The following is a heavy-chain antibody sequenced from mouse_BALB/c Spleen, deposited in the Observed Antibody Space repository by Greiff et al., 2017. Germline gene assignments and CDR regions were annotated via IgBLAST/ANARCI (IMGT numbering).Heavy chain of an antibody. CDR1: GYTFTSYW. D-gene: IGHD4-1*02. J-gene: IGHJ2*01. Sequence: VQLQQPGADLVKPGASVKLSCKASGYTFTSYWMHWVKQRPGQGLEWIGEINPSNGRTNYNEKFKSKATLTVDKSSSTAYMQLSSLTSEDSAVYYCARGEDHQLGGFDYWGQGTTLTVSS. CDR3: ARGEDHQLGGFDY. V-gene: IGHV1S81*02. CDR2: INPSNGRT.